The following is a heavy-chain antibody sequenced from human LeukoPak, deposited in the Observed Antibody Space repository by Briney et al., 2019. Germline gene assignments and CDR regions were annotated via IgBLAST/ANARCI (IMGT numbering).Heavy chain of an antibody. J-gene: IGHJ4*02. CDR2: INHSGST. D-gene: IGHD3-10*01. V-gene: IGHV4-34*01. CDR1: GGSFSGYY. CDR3: ARRPTETAMVRGVSHYYFDY. Sequence: SETLSLTCAVYGGSFSGYYWSWIRQPPGKGLEWIGKINHSGSTNYNPSLKSRVTISVDTSKNQFSLKLSSVTAADTAVYYCARRPTETAMVRGVSHYYFDYWGQGTLVTVSS.